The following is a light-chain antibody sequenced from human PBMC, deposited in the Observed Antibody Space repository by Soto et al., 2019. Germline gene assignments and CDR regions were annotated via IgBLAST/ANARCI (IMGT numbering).Light chain of an antibody. CDR2: AAS. V-gene: IGKV3-15*01. J-gene: IGKJ1*01. Sequence: EIVMTQSPGILSVSKLEIATTSWSASQQVASNLTWYQQTPCQAPRLIIYAASTRATGIAARFSGSGSGTEFPLTMYIRHSEDFAGYYCQQYKNWTPWTFGQGNKVDIQ. CDR1: QQVASN. CDR3: QQYKNWTPWT.